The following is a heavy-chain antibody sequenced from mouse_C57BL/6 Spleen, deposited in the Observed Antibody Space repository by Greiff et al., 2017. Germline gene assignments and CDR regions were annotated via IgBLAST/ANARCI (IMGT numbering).Heavy chain of an antibody. D-gene: IGHD6-1*01. V-gene: IGHV1-69*01. Sequence: QVQLQQPGAELVMPGASVKLSCKASGYTFTSYWMHWVKQRPGQGLEWIGEIDPSDSYTNYNQKFKGKSPLTVDKSSSTAYMQLSSLTSEDSAVYYCARSEAFAYWGQGTLVTVSA. CDR2: IDPSDSYT. J-gene: IGHJ3*01. CDR3: ARSEAFAY. CDR1: GYTFTSYW.